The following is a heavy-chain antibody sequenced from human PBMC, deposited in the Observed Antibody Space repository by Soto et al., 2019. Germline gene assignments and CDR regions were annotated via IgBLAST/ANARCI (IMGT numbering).Heavy chain of an antibody. V-gene: IGHV1-69*01. CDR3: AREDIVVVPAAMDRYDYYYGMDV. CDR2: IIPIFGTA. J-gene: IGHJ6*02. CDR1: GGTFSSYA. D-gene: IGHD2-2*01. Sequence: QVQLVQSGAEVKKPGSSVKVSCKASGGTFSSYAISWVRQAPGQGLEWMGGIIPIFGTANYAQKFQGRVTITADESTSTAYMELSSLRSEDTAVYYCAREDIVVVPAAMDRYDYYYGMDVWGQGTTVTVSS.